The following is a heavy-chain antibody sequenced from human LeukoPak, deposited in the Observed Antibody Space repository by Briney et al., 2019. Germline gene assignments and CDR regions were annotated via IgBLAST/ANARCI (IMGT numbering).Heavy chain of an antibody. CDR3: ARVAMPYYYYYYMDV. J-gene: IGHJ6*03. D-gene: IGHD2-2*01. CDR2: TKGDETEQ. V-gene: IGHV3-7*01. CDR1: GFTFSSYW. Sequence: GGSLRLSCTTTGFTFSSYWMSWVRQAPGKGLEWVANTKGDETEQYSLDSVKGRFTISRDNAKNSLYLQMNSLRAEDTAVYYCARVAMPYYYYYYMDVWGKGTTVTVSS.